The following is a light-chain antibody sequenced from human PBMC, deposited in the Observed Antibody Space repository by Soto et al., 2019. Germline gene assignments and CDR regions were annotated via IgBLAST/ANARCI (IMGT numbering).Light chain of an antibody. J-gene: IGKJ1*01. CDR2: GAS. Sequence: IQITQSPSSLSASVGDMVTIRCLSSQSISSYLNWYQQKPGKPPKVLIYGASNLQSGVPPRFSGSGSGTDFTLDISSLQPEDSTTYYCLQDINYQWTFGQGTKVDIK. CDR1: QSISSY. CDR3: LQDINYQWT. V-gene: IGKV1-6*01.